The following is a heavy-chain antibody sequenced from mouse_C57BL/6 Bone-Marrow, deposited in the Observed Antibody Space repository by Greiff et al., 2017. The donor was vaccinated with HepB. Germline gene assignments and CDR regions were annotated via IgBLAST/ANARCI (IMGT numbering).Heavy chain of an antibody. J-gene: IGHJ4*01. V-gene: IGHV7-3*01. CDR3: ARLGGAMDY. CDR2: IRNKANGYTT. CDR1: GFTFTDYY. Sequence: DVHLVESGGGLVQPGGSLSLSCAASGFTFTDYYMSWVRQPPGKALEWLGFIRNKANGYTTEYSASVKGRFTNSRDNSQSILYLQMNALRAEDSATYYCARLGGAMDYWGQGTSVTVSS. D-gene: IGHD4-1*01.